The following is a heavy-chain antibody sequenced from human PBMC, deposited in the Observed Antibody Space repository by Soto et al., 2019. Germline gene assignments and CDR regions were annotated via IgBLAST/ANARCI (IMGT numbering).Heavy chain of an antibody. Sequence: QVQLLESGPGLVKPSETLSLTCNVSGASISRSSSSWGWIRPPPGKGLEWIASISYSRRTSYNPSLKSRVTMSVDLSGTQFSLRLASVTAADTALYFCARRVNVPPWYFDLWGR. J-gene: IGHJ2*01. CDR3: ARRVNVPPWYFDL. CDR2: ISYSRRT. D-gene: IGHD3-10*02. CDR1: GASISRSSSS. V-gene: IGHV4-39*01.